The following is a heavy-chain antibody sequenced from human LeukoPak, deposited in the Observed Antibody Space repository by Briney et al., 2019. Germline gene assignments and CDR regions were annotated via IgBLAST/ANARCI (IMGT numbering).Heavy chain of an antibody. Sequence: GGSLRPSCAASGFTFSSYAMSWVRQAPGKGLEWVSAISGSGGSTYYADSVKGRFTISRDNSKNTLYLQMNSLRAEDTAVYYCAIQDATATTREVSSWGQGTLVTVSS. CDR3: AIQDATATTREVSS. CDR2: ISGSGGST. V-gene: IGHV3-23*01. D-gene: IGHD4-17*01. J-gene: IGHJ4*02. CDR1: GFTFSSYA.